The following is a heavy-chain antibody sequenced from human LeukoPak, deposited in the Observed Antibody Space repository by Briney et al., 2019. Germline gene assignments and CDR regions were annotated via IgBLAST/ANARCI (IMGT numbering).Heavy chain of an antibody. D-gene: IGHD3-3*01. V-gene: IGHV4-34*01. Sequence: PSETLSLTCAVYGGSFSGYYWSWIRQPPGKGLEWIGEINHSGSTNYNPSLNSLVTISVDTSKNQFSLKLSSVTAADTAVYYCARARRYYDFWSGPESWFDPWGQGTLVTVSS. J-gene: IGHJ5*02. CDR2: INHSGST. CDR1: GGSFSGYY. CDR3: ARARRYYDFWSGPESWFDP.